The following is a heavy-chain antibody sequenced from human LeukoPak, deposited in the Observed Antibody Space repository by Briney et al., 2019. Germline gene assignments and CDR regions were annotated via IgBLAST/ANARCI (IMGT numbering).Heavy chain of an antibody. CDR1: GFTFGSYS. D-gene: IGHD5-24*01. CDR3: AREGYNYPNDAFDI. V-gene: IGHV3-21*01. J-gene: IGHJ3*02. Sequence: GGSLRLSCAASGFTFGSYSMNWVRQAPGKGLEWVSSISSSSSYIYYADSLKGRFTISRDNAKNSLYLQMNSLRAEDTAVYYCAREGYNYPNDAFDIWGQGTMVTVSS. CDR2: ISSSSSYI.